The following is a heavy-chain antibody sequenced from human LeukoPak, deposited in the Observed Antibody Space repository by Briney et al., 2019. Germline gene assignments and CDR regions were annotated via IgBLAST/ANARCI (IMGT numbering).Heavy chain of an antibody. J-gene: IGHJ6*03. CDR2: IYTSGST. D-gene: IGHD2-15*01. CDR3: AREAVVVVAALNYYYMDV. Sequence: SETLSLTCTVSGGSVSSGSYYWSWIRQPAGKGPEWIGRIYTSGSTNYNPSLKSRVTMSVDTSKNQFSLKLSSVTAADTAVYYCAREAVVVVAALNYYYMDVWGKGTTVTVSS. CDR1: GGSVSSGSYY. V-gene: IGHV4-61*02.